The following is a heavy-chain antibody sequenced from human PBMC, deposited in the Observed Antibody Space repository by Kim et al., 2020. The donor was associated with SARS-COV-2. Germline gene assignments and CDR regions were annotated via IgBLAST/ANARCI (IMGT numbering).Heavy chain of an antibody. CDR1: GDSVSSDSAA. CDR2: TYYRSKWYY. Sequence: SQTLSLTCVISGDSVSSDSAAWNWIRQSPTRGLGWLGRTYYRSKWYYDYADSVKSRITINPDTSKNQFSLQLKSVTPEDTAMYYCAMDHQYSIDYWGQGTRVTVST. V-gene: IGHV6-1*01. J-gene: IGHJ4*02. CDR3: AMDHQYSIDY. D-gene: IGHD5-12*01.